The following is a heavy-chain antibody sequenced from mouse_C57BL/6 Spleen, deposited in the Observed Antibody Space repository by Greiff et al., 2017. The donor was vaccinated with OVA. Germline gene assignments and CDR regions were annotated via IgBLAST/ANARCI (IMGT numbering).Heavy chain of an antibody. CDR2: IDPSDSYT. Sequence: QVHVKQSGAELVKPGASVKLSCKASGYTFTSYWMQWVKQRPGQGLEWIGEIDPSDSYTNYNQKFKGKATLTVDTSSSTAYMQLSSLTSEDSAVYYCARKYYGSNGDYWGQGTTLTVSS. CDR3: ARKYYGSNGDY. J-gene: IGHJ2*01. D-gene: IGHD1-1*01. CDR1: GYTFTSYW. V-gene: IGHV1-50*01.